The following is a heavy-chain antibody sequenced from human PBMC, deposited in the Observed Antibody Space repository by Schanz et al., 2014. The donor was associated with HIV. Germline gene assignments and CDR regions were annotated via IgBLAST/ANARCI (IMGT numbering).Heavy chain of an antibody. D-gene: IGHD5-18*01. Sequence: QVQLVQSGAELKKPGASVKVSCKASGYTFTSYYIHWVRQAPGQGLEWMGWISAHNGDTNYAQKFQGRITLTTDSPTNTAYLELRSLTSDDTAVYYCAREYSTWDRHFDSWGQGILVTVSS. CDR2: ISAHNGDT. CDR1: GYTFTSYY. CDR3: AREYSTWDRHFDS. J-gene: IGHJ4*02. V-gene: IGHV1-18*04.